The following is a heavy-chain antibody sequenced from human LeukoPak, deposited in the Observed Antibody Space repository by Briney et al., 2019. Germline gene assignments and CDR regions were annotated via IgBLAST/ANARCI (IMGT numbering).Heavy chain of an antibody. CDR3: ARGPYRVTMVRGGPGAFDI. Sequence: ETLSLTCAVYGGSFSGYYWSWIRQPPGKGLEWIGKINNSGSTNYNTSLKSRGTISVDTSKNHFSLKLSSVTAADTAVYYCARGPYRVTMVRGGPGAFDIWGQGTMVTVSS. V-gene: IGHV4-34*01. CDR2: INNSGST. J-gene: IGHJ3*02. CDR1: GGSFSGYY. D-gene: IGHD3-10*01.